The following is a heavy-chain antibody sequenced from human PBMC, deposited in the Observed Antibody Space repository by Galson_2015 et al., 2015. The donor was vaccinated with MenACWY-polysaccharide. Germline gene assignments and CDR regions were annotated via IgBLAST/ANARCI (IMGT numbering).Heavy chain of an antibody. J-gene: IGHJ6*02. CDR2: ISYDGSNK. Sequence: SLRLSCAASGFTFSSYAIHWVRQAPGKGLEWVAIISYDGSNKYYADSVKGQFTISRDNSKNTMYLQMNSLKSDDTAVYYCARTYCSRTTCYGMDVWGQGTTATVSS. CDR3: ARTYCSRTTCYGMDV. V-gene: IGHV3-30-3*01. D-gene: IGHD2/OR15-2a*01. CDR1: GFTFSSYA.